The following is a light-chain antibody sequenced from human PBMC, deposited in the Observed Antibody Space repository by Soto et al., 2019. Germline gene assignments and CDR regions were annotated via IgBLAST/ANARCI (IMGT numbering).Light chain of an antibody. CDR1: QDIRND. J-gene: IGKJ1*01. CDR2: SAF. CDR3: LQVYNYPRT. V-gene: IGKV1-6*01. Sequence: AIQMTQSPSSLSASVGDRITITCRASQDIRNDLGWYQQKPGRAPKLLIYSAFNLQSGVPSRFSGSGSGTYFTLAISSLQPEDFATYYCLQVYNYPRTFGQGTKVEIK.